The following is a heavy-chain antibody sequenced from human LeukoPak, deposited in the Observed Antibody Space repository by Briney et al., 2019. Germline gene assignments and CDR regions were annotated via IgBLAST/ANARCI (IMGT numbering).Heavy chain of an antibody. V-gene: IGHV3-53*04. Sequence: GGSLRLSCAASGISVGNDYMSWVRQAPGKGLEWVSAIYADGYTRDAASVKGRFSISRHNSKNTVYLQMDNLRPEDTAVYYCARDRRGEKDFDVWGPGTMVTVSS. CDR1: GISVGNDY. CDR2: IYADGYT. CDR3: ARDRRGEKDFDV. J-gene: IGHJ3*01.